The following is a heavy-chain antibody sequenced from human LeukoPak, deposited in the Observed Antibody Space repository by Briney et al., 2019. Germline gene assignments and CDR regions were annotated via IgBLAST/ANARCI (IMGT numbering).Heavy chain of an antibody. D-gene: IGHD2-8*01. Sequence: SETLSLTCTVSGGSISSYYWSWIRQPPGKGLEWIGYIYYSGSTNYNPSLKSRVTISVDTSKNQFSLKLSSVTAADTAVYYCARGYCTNGVCYIGPFDYWGQGTLATVSS. CDR2: IYYSGST. V-gene: IGHV4-59*01. J-gene: IGHJ4*02. CDR3: ARGYCTNGVCYIGPFDY. CDR1: GGSISSYY.